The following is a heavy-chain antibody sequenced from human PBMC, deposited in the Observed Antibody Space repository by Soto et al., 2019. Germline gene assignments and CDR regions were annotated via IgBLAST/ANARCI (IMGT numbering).Heavy chain of an antibody. Sequence: EVQLLESGGGLVQPGESLRLSCAASGFTFSSYAMSWVRQAPGKGLEWVSVISGSDDSTYYADSVKGRFTISRDNSKNTLYLQMNSLRAEDTGVYYCAKRSGSSTLDYWGQGTLVTVSS. CDR3: AKRSGSSTLDY. CDR2: ISGSDDST. CDR1: GFTFSSYA. J-gene: IGHJ4*02. D-gene: IGHD6-6*01. V-gene: IGHV3-23*01.